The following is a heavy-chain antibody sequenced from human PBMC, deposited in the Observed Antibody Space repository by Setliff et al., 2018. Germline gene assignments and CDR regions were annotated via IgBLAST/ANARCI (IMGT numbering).Heavy chain of an antibody. CDR2: FDPEDGET. J-gene: IGHJ4*02. V-gene: IGHV1-24*01. D-gene: IGHD3-10*01. Sequence: GASVKVSCKASGGTFSSYAISWVRQAPGKGLEWMGGFDPEDGETIYAQKFQGRVTITADTSTDTAYMELSSLRSEDTAVYYCATRPKYYYASGSRQVDYWGQGTLVTVSS. CDR1: GGTFSSYA. CDR3: ATRPKYYYASGSRQVDY.